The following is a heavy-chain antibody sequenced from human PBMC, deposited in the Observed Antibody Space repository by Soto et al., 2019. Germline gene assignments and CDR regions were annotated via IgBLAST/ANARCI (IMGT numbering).Heavy chain of an antibody. CDR1: GFTLSRYE. J-gene: IGHJ6*02. V-gene: IGHV3-48*03. D-gene: IGHD2-8*02. CDR2: ISSSASTI. CDR3: ARMYWDYYYYYYGMDV. Sequence: VRLSGPDSGFTLSRYEMNWFSQAPGKGLEWVSYISSSASTIYYADSVKGRFTISRDNAKNSLYMQMNSLRAEDTAVYYCARMYWDYYYYYYGMDVWGQGTTVTVSS.